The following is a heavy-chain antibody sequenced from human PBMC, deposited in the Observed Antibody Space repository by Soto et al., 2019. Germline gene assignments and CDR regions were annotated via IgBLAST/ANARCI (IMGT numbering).Heavy chain of an antibody. Sequence: SETLSLTCSVSGGAISTSPWWSWVRQPPGKALEWIAEIYYNENTNYNPSLKSRVTISVDKSKNQFSLNLISVTAADTAMYYCAGDPVAASGTAFDIWGQGTMVT. V-gene: IGHV4-4*02. J-gene: IGHJ3*02. CDR3: AGDPVAASGTAFDI. CDR1: GGAISTSPW. CDR2: IYYNENT. D-gene: IGHD6-13*01.